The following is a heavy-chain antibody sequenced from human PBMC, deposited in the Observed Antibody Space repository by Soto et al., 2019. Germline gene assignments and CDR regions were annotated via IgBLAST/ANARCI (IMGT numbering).Heavy chain of an antibody. CDR3: ARDEYSYGHFDY. CDR2: ISSSSSYI. Sequence: PGGSLRLSCAASGFTFSSYSMNWVRQAPGKGLEWVSSISSSSSYIYYADSVKGRFTISRDNAKNSLYLQMNSLRAEDTAVYYCARDEYSYGHFDYWGQGTLVTVSS. J-gene: IGHJ4*02. D-gene: IGHD5-18*01. V-gene: IGHV3-21*01. CDR1: GFTFSSYS.